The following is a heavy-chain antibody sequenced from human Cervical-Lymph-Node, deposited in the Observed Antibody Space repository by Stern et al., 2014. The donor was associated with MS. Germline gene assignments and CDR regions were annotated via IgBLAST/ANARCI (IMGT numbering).Heavy chain of an antibody. CDR3: AKRHSIAVAGVGFDY. D-gene: IGHD6-19*01. V-gene: IGHV3-23*04. CDR2: IIGSGGST. J-gene: IGHJ4*02. Sequence: EDQLVESGGGLVQPGGSLRLSCAASGVTFSSYAMSWVRQAPGKGLEWVSAIIGSGGSTYYADSVKGRFTISRDHSQNTLYLPMNSLRAEDTAVYYCAKRHSIAVAGVGFDYWGQGTLVTVSS. CDR1: GVTFSSYA.